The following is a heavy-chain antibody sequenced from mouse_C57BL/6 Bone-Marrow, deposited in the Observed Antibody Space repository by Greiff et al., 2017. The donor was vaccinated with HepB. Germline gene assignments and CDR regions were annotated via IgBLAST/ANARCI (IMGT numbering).Heavy chain of an antibody. CDR2: INPNNGGT. J-gene: IGHJ2*01. CDR3: AISNSYYFDY. V-gene: IGHV1-26*01. D-gene: IGHD2-5*01. Sequence: EVQLQQSGPELVKPGASVKISCKASGYTFTDYYMNWVKQSHGKSLEWIGDINPNNGGTSYNQKFKGKATLTVDKSSSTAYMDLRSLPSEDSAVYYCAISNSYYFDYWGQGTTLTVSS. CDR1: GYTFTDYY.